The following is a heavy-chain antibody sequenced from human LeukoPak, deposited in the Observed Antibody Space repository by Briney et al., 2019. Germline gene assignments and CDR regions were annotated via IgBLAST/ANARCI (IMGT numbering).Heavy chain of an antibody. CDR3: ARGGQIVPGIAVV. J-gene: IGHJ4*02. CDR1: GGSISSYY. D-gene: IGHD6-19*01. V-gene: IGHV4-4*07. Sequence: SETLSLTCTVSGGSISSYYWSWIRQPAGKGLEWIGRIYTSGSTNYNPSLKSRVTMSVDTSRNQFSLKLTSVTAADTAVYYCARGGQIVPGIAVVWGQGTLVTVSS. CDR2: IYTSGST.